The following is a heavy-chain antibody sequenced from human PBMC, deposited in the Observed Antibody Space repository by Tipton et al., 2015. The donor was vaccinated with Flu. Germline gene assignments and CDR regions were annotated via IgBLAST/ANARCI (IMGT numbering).Heavy chain of an antibody. D-gene: IGHD7-27*01. V-gene: IGHV3-48*03. CDR2: ISSSGSTI. CDR1: GFTFSSDE. Sequence: SLRLSCAASGFTFSSDEMNWVRQAPGKGLEWLSYISSSGSTISYADSVRGRFTISRDNAKNSLYLQLNSLRAEDTALYYCATLTGDDYWGQGDLVTVSS. CDR3: ATLTGDDY. J-gene: IGHJ4*02.